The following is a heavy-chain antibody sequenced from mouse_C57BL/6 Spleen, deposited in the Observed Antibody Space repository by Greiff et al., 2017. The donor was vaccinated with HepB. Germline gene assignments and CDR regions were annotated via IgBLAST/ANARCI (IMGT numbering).Heavy chain of an antibody. Sequence: EVKRREAGGGVGKNGGLMKGGCAASGGTLRSDAMSWGRETPEKRLEWVATISDGGSYTYYPDNVKGRFTISRDNAKNNLYLQMSHLKSEDTAMYYCARDGAYYSNYVWFAYWGQGTLVTVSA. J-gene: IGHJ3*01. CDR1: GGTLRSDA. D-gene: IGHD2-5*01. CDR3: ARDGAYYSNYVWFAY. V-gene: IGHV5-4*01. CDR2: ISDGGSYT.